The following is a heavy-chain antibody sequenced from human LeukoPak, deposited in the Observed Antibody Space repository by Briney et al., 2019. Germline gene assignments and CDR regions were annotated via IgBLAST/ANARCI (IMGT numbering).Heavy chain of an antibody. CDR2: IWYDGSNK. D-gene: IGHD3-9*01. V-gene: IGHV3-33*06. CDR1: GFTFSSYG. CDR3: AKGYSEDILSYFDY. J-gene: IGHJ4*02. Sequence: GGSLRLSCAASGFTFSSYGMHWVRQAPGQGLEWVAVIWYDGSNKYYADSVKGRFTISRDNSKNTLYLQMNSLRAEDTAVYYCAKGYSEDILSYFDYWGQGTLVTVSS.